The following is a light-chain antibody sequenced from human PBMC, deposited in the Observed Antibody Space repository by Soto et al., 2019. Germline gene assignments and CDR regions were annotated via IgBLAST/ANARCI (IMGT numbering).Light chain of an antibody. CDR3: QQRSNWPPT. J-gene: IGKJ4*01. Sequence: EIVLTQSPGTLSLSPGERATLSCRASQSVSSYYLAWYQQKPGQAPRLLMYDASNRATGIPARFSGSGSGTDFTLTISSLEPEDFAVYYCQQRSNWPPTFGGGTKVDIK. V-gene: IGKV3-11*01. CDR2: DAS. CDR1: QSVSSY.